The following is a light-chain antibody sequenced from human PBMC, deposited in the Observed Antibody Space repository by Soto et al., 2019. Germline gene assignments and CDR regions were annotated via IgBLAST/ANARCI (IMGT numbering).Light chain of an antibody. CDR1: STDVGGYNY. V-gene: IGLV2-8*01. CDR2: EVS. Sequence: VLTQPPSASGSPGQSVTISCTGTSTDVGGYNYISWYQHHPGKGPKLIIYEVSERPSGVPDRFSGSKSGNTASLTVSGLQAEDEADYYCSSYAGSNNRGVFGSGTKVTVL. J-gene: IGLJ1*01. CDR3: SSYAGSNNRGV.